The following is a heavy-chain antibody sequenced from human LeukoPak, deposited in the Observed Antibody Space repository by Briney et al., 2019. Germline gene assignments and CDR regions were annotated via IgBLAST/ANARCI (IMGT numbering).Heavy chain of an antibody. Sequence: GRSLRLSCEASGFTFGTYGMHWVRQAPGKGPEWVAVISYDGRSKFYVDSVKGRFTISRDNSENTLYLQMNSLRTEDTAVYYCVRDPPRDTAMVWKYWGQGTLVTVSS. CDR2: ISYDGRSK. CDR1: GFTFGTYG. V-gene: IGHV3-30*03. J-gene: IGHJ4*02. CDR3: VRDPPRDTAMVWKY. D-gene: IGHD5-18*01.